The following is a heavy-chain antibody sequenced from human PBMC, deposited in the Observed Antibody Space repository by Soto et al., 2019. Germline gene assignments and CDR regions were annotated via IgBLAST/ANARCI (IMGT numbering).Heavy chain of an antibody. CDR3: AKDYRPYSSSSGLVFDY. D-gene: IGHD6-6*01. CDR2: ISGSGGST. V-gene: IGHV3-23*01. CDR1: GFTFSSYA. J-gene: IGHJ4*02. Sequence: GGSLRLSCAASGFTFSSYAMSWVRQAPGKGLEWVSAISGSGGSTYYADSVKGRFTIPRDNSKNTLYLQMNSLRAEDTAVYYCAKDYRPYSSSSGLVFDYWGQGTLVTVSS.